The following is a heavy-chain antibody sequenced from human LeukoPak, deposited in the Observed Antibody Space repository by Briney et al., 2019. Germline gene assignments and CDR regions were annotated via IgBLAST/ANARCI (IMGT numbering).Heavy chain of an antibody. CDR1: GGSISGSSYF. Sequence: SETLSLTCTVSGGSISGSSYFWGWIRQPPGKGLEWIGSIYYSGGTYYNPSLKSRVTISVDTSKNQFSLKLSSVTAADTAVYYCARTYGPHYYYYGMDVWGQGTTVTVSS. D-gene: IGHD3-10*01. CDR3: ARTYGPHYYYYGMDV. V-gene: IGHV4-39*07. J-gene: IGHJ6*02. CDR2: IYYSGGT.